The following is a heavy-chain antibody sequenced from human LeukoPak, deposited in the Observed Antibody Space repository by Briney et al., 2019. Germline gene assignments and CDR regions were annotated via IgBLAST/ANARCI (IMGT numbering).Heavy chain of an antibody. CDR1: GYTFTGYY. D-gene: IGHD3-10*01. CDR2: IDPSGGST. V-gene: IGHV1-46*01. Sequence: ASVKVSCKASGYTFTGYYMHWVRQAPGQGLEWMGIIDPSGGSTGYAQKFQGRVTMTRDTSTSTVYMELSSLRSEDTAVYYCARDLGLRGVTNWFDPWGQGTLVTVSS. CDR3: ARDLGLRGVTNWFDP. J-gene: IGHJ5*02.